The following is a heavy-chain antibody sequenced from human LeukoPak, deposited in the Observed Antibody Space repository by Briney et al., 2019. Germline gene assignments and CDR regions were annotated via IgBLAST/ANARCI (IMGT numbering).Heavy chain of an antibody. Sequence: SETLSLTCTVSGGSISSYYWSWIRQPPGKGLEWIGYIYYSGSTNYNPSLKSRVTISVDTSKNQFSLKLSSVTAAGTAVYYCAREAAAGTFDYWGQGTLVTVSS. CDR2: IYYSGST. CDR3: AREAAAGTFDY. J-gene: IGHJ4*02. D-gene: IGHD6-13*01. V-gene: IGHV4-59*01. CDR1: GGSISSYY.